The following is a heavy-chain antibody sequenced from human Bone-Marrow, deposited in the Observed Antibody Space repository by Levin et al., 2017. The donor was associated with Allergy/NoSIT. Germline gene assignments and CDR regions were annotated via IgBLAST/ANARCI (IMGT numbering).Heavy chain of an antibody. CDR1: CFPFATSA. D-gene: IGHD4-11*01. V-gene: IGHV3-48*02. CDR3: ARDYHNDYSYNVFYFDY. J-gene: IGHJ4*02. CDR2: ISSTGTTI. Sequence: ASLPLSFSSSCFPFATSAMNWVRQAPGKGLEWLSYISSTGTTIYYADSVKGRFTVSRDNAKKSLYLQMNGLRDEDTALYYCARDYHNDYSYNVFYFDYWGQGTLVTVSS.